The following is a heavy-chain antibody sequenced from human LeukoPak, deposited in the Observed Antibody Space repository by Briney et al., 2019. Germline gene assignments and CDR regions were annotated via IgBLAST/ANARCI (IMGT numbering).Heavy chain of an antibody. Sequence: PSETLSLTCTVSGSSITSVSHYWGWIRQPPGKGLEWIGDIYYTGSTYYSPSLRSRVTMSVHTSENQFSLRLNSVTAVDTAVYYCARRWGNIVGVTYEYWGQGTLVTVSS. J-gene: IGHJ4*02. CDR2: IYYTGST. V-gene: IGHV4-39*01. CDR3: ARRWGNIVGVTYEY. D-gene: IGHD3-16*01. CDR1: GSSITSVSHY.